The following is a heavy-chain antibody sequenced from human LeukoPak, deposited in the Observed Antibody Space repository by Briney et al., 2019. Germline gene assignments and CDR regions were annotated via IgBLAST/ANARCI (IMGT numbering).Heavy chain of an antibody. D-gene: IGHD2-2*01. CDR3: AGGGYCSSTSCPHE. CDR1: GGTFSRYA. Sequence: GCSVKVSCKASGGTFSRYAMRWVRQAPGEGLEWMGRIIPIFGTANYAQKFPGRVTITTDESTSTAYMELSSLRSEDTAVYYCAGGGYCSSTSCPHEWGQGTLVTVSS. J-gene: IGHJ4*02. V-gene: IGHV1-69*05. CDR2: IIPIFGTA.